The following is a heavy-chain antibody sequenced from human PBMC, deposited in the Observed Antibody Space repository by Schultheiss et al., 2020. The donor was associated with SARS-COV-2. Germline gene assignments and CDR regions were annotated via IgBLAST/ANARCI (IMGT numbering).Heavy chain of an antibody. CDR1: GGTFSSYA. J-gene: IGHJ5*02. CDR3: ARALLGEGTNWFDP. CDR2: INAGNGNT. D-gene: IGHD1-7*01. Sequence: ASVKVSCKASGGTFSSYAMHWVRQAPGQRLEWMGWINAGNGNTKYSQKFQGRVTITRDTSASTAYMELSSLRSEDTAVYYCARALLGEGTNWFDPWGQGTLVTVSS. V-gene: IGHV1-3*01.